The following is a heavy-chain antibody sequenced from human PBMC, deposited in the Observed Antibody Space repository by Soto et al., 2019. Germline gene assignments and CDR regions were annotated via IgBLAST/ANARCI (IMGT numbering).Heavy chain of an antibody. J-gene: IGHJ4*02. CDR2: SYYSGMT. D-gene: IGHD3-22*01. Sequence: SLETLSLSWSFSGSSFSSTACCLGWIRQPPGKGLEWIASSYYSGMTYYTPSLKSRVTISIDTSRSQFSLRLSSVTVADTAVYYCAAAPETYSPAGYYVNYFGTWGQGTLVNVSS. V-gene: IGHV4-39*01. CDR1: GSSFSSTACC. CDR3: AAAPETYSPAGYYVNYFGT.